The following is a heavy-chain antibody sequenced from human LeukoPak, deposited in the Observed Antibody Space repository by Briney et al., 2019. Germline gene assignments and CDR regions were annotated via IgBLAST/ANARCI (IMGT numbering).Heavy chain of an antibody. J-gene: IGHJ4*02. CDR3: ARGGWSHDY. V-gene: IGHV4-59*01. CDR1: GGSMSGFY. Sequence: PSETLSLTCTVFGGSMSGFYWSWIRQPPGKGLEWIGYIYYSGNTNYNASLKSRVTISVGTSKNEFSLKLSSVTAADTAVYYCARGGWSHDYWGQGTLVTVSS. D-gene: IGHD6-19*01. CDR2: IYYSGNT.